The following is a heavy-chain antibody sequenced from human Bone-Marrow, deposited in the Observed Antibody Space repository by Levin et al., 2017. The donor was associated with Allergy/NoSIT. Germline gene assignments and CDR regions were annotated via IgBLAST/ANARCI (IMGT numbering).Heavy chain of an antibody. CDR1: GGTFSSYA. D-gene: IGHD5-24*01. CDR3: AREEEGRDGYNYEH. CDR2: IIPIFGTA. J-gene: IGHJ1*01. Sequence: KISCKASGGTFSSYAISWVRQAPGQGLEWMGGIIPIFGTANYAQKFQGRVTITADESTSTAYMELSSLRSEDTAVYYCAREEEGRDGYNYEHWGQGTLVTVSS. V-gene: IGHV1-69*01.